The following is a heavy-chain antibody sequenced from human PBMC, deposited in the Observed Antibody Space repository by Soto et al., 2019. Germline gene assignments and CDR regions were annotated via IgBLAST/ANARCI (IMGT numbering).Heavy chain of an antibody. CDR1: GYTFTSYG. J-gene: IGHJ6*02. CDR2: ISAYNGNT. CDR3: ASALYCSGGSCYSIYYYYGMDV. D-gene: IGHD2-15*01. Sequence: QVQLVQSGAEVKKPGASVKVSCKASGYTFTSYGISWVRQAPGQGLEWMGWISAYNGNTNYAQKLQGRVTMTTDTSTSRGYMELRSLRYDDTAVYYCASALYCSGGSCYSIYYYYGMDVWGQGTTVTVSS. V-gene: IGHV1-18*01.